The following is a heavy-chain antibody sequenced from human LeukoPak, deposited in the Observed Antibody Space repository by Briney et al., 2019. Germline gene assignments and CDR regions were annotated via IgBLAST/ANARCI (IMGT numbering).Heavy chain of an antibody. CDR3: LKKGQSEDYGKPD. CDR2: IKQDGSEK. V-gene: IGHV3-7*03. D-gene: IGHD4-17*01. CDR1: GFTFTTYW. Sequence: GGSLRLSCTTSGFTFTTYWMSWVRQAPGKGLEWVANIKQDGSEKHYVDSVRGRFTISRDNAKNSVYLQIDSLRAEDTAIYYCLKKGQSEDYGKPDWGQGTLVTVSS. J-gene: IGHJ4*02.